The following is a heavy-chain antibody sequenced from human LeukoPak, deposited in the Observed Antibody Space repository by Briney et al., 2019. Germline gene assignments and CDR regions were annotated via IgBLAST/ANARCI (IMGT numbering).Heavy chain of an antibody. D-gene: IGHD1-26*01. CDR1: GGSISSGGYY. J-gene: IGHJ5*02. CDR3: ARKAGATQVYNWFDP. Sequence: SETLSLTCTVSGGSISSGGYYWSWVRQHPGKGLGWIGYIYYSGSTYYNPSLKSRVTISVDTSKNQFSLKLSSVTAADTAVYYCARKAGATQVYNWFDPWGQGTLVTVSS. V-gene: IGHV4-31*03. CDR2: IYYSGST.